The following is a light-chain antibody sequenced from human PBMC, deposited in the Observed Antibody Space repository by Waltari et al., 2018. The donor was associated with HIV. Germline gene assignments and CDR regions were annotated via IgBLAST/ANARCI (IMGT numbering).Light chain of an antibody. CDR2: SVG. V-gene: IGLV3-21*04. CDR3: QVCDSSSGVV. Sequence: SYVLTQSPSVPVAPGKTARIACGGNTIGSKSVHWYQQKPGQAPVLVIPSVGDRPSGIPERFSGANSGNTATLTISRVEAGDEADCYCQVCDSSSGVVFGGGTRLTVL. CDR1: TIGSKS. J-gene: IGLJ2*01.